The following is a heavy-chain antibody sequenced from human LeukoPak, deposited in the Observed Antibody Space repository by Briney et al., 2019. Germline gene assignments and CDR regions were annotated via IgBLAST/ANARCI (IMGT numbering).Heavy chain of an antibody. CDR2: ISSSSSTI. CDR1: GFTFSSYS. D-gene: IGHD3-10*01. CDR3: ARDRRSGSYGGMFDY. J-gene: IGHJ4*02. V-gene: IGHV3-48*01. Sequence: PGGSLRFSCAASGFTFSSYSMNWVRQAPGKGLEWVSYISSSSSTIYYADSVKGRFTISRDNAKNSLYLQMNSLRAEDTAVYYCARDRRSGSYGGMFDYWGQGTLVTVSS.